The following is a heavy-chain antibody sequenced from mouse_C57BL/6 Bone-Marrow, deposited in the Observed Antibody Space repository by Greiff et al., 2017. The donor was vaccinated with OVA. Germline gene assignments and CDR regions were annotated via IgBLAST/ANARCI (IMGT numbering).Heavy chain of an antibody. Sequence: VQLQQSGAELVMPGASVKLSCKASGYTFTSYWMHWVKQRPGQGLEWIGEIDPSDSYTNYNQKFKGKSTLTVDKSSSTAYMQLSSLTSEDSAVYYCARGFDYWGQGTTLTVSS. V-gene: IGHV1-69*01. J-gene: IGHJ2*01. CDR1: GYTFTSYW. CDR3: ARGFDY. CDR2: IDPSDSYT.